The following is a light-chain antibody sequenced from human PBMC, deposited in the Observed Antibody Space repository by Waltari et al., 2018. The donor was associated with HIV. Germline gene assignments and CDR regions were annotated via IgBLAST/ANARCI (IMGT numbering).Light chain of an antibody. CDR2: EVS. CDR3: SSYTSSSTRV. J-gene: IGLJ3*02. V-gene: IGLV2-14*01. Sequence: QSALTQPASVSGSPGQSITISCTGTSSDVGDYNYVSWYQQRPGNAPKLIIYEVSHRPSGVSTRFSGSKSGNTASLTISGLQAEDEADYFCSSYTSSSTRVFGGGTKLTVL. CDR1: SSDVGDYNY.